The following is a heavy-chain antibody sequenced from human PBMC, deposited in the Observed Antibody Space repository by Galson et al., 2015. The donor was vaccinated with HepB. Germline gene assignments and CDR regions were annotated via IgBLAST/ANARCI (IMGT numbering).Heavy chain of an antibody. V-gene: IGHV3-23*01. Sequence: SLRLSCAASGFTFSTYAMNWVRQAPGKGLEWVSGISASGGTTSYADSVRGRFTISRDNSKNTLYLQMNSLRAEDTATYYCAKDGTWLFEYYFDYWGQGTLVTVSS. CDR3: AKDGTWLFEYYFDY. J-gene: IGHJ4*02. D-gene: IGHD1-1*01. CDR2: ISASGGTT. CDR1: GFTFSTYA.